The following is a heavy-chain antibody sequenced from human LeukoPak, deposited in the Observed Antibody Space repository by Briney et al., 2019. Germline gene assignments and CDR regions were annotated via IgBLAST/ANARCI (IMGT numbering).Heavy chain of an antibody. V-gene: IGHV4-59*01. Sequence: PSETLSLTCTVSGGSISSYYWSWIRQPPGKGLEWIGYIYYSGSTNYNPSLKSRVTISVDTSKNQFSLKLSSVTAAGTAVYYCANGRSGWYFDYWGQGTLVTVSS. J-gene: IGHJ4*02. CDR2: IYYSGST. D-gene: IGHD6-19*01. CDR3: ANGRSGWYFDY. CDR1: GGSISSYY.